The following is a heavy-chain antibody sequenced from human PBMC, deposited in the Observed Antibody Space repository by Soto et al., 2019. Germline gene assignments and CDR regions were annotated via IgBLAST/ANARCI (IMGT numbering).Heavy chain of an antibody. J-gene: IGHJ4*02. D-gene: IGHD4-17*01. CDR2: INTGNGNT. CDR1: GYNFSTYA. V-gene: IGHV1-3*04. CDR3: ARLAFTTVVTYYFDY. Sequence: ASVKVSCKASGYNFSTYALLWVRQAPGQGLEWMGWINTGNGNTNYAQKLQGRVTMTTDTSTSTAYMELRSLRSDDTAVYYCARLAFTTVVTYYFDYWGQGTLVTVSS.